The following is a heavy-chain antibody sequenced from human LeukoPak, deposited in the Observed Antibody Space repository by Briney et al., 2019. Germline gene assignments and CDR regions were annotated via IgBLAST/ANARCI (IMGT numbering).Heavy chain of an antibody. Sequence: LTGGSLRLSCAASGFTFSSYGMHWVRQAPGKGLEWVAVISYDGSNKYYADSVKGRFTISRDNSKNTLYLQMNSLRAEDTAVYYCAKDRRPYYFDYWGQGNLVTVSS. D-gene: IGHD1-1*01. CDR2: ISYDGSNK. CDR3: AKDRRPYYFDY. CDR1: GFTFSSYG. V-gene: IGHV3-30*18. J-gene: IGHJ4*02.